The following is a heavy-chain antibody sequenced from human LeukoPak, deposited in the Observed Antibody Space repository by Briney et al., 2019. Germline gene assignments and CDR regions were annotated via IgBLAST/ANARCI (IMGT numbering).Heavy chain of an antibody. V-gene: IGHV1-2*02. CDR3: APTYITGWYYFDY. D-gene: IGHD6-19*01. CDR1: GYTFTGYA. J-gene: IGHJ4*02. CDR2: INPKSGDT. Sequence: ASVKVSCKTSGYTFTGYAMHWVRQAPGQGLEWMGWINPKSGDTNYAQQFQGRVTMTRDTSISTAYMELSRLRSDDTAVYYCAPTYITGWYYFDYWGQGTLVTVSS.